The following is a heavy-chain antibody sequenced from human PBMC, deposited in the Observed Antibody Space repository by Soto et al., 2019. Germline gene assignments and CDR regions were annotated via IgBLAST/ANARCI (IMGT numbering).Heavy chain of an antibody. D-gene: IGHD6-6*01. CDR2: IYYSGST. V-gene: IGHV4-39*01. J-gene: IGHJ5*02. CDR3: VEYSSSAHKFDP. Sequence: PSETLSLTCTVSGGSISSSSYYWGWIRQPPGKGLEWIGSIYYSGSTYYNPSLKSRVTISVDTSKNQFSLKLSSVTAADTAVYYCVEYSSSAHKFDPWGQGTLVTVSS. CDR1: GGSISSSSYY.